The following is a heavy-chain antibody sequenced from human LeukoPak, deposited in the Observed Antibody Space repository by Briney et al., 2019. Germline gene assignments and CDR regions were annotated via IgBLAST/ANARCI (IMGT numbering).Heavy chain of an antibody. CDR1: GYTFTSYG. CDR2: ISAYNGNT. J-gene: IGHJ4*02. V-gene: IGHV1-18*04. Sequence: ASVKVSCKASGYTFTSYGISWVRQAPGQGLEWMGWISAYNGNTNYAQKLQGRVTMTTDTSTSTAYMELRSLRSDDTAVYCCARVLWFGELLPDDYWGQGTLVTVSS. D-gene: IGHD3-10*01. CDR3: ARVLWFGELLPDDY.